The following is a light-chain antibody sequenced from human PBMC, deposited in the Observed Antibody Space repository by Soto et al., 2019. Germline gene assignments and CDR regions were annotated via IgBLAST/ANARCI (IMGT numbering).Light chain of an antibody. CDR2: GAS. CDR1: QSVSSN. J-gene: IGKJ1*01. Sequence: EIVMTQSPATLSVSPGERATLSCRASQSVSSNLAWYQQKPGQAPRLLIYGASTRATGIPVRFSGSGSGTDFTLTTSSLQPEDFAVYFCHQDFNLPWTFGQGTKVDIK. V-gene: IGKV3-15*01. CDR3: HQDFNLPWT.